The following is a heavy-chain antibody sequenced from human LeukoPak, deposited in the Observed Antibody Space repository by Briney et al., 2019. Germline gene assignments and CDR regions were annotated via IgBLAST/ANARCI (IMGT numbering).Heavy chain of an antibody. CDR3: ARGHPGDY. V-gene: IGHV7-4-1*02. J-gene: IGHJ4*02. CDR1: GYTFTNYA. D-gene: IGHD1-14*01. CDR2: IKTNTGNP. Sequence: ASVKVSCKASGYTFTNYAVNWVRQAPGQGLEWMGWIKTNTGNPTFAQGFTGRFLFSLDTPVSTAYLQISSLKAEDTAMYYCARGHPGDYWGQGTLVTVSS.